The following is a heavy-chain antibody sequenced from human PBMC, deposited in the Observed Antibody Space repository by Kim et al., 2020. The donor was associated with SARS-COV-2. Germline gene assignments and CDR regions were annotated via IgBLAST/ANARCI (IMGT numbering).Heavy chain of an antibody. CDR3: ASRPTVRVNVYTYAARGNWFEP. D-gene: IGHD5-18*01. Sequence: SETLSLTCAVYGGSFSTYYWNWIRQPPGKGLEWIGEINHFGSTNYNPSLKSRVTISVDTSKNQFSLKLSSLTAADTAVYYCASRPTVRVNVYTYAARGNWFEPWGQGTLVTVSS. J-gene: IGHJ5*02. CDR1: GGSFSTYY. V-gene: IGHV4-34*01. CDR2: INHFGST.